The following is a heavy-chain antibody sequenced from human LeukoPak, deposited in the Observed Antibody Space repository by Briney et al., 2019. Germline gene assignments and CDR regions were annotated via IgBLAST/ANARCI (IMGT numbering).Heavy chain of an antibody. CDR2: INTGNGNT. CDR1: GYTFTSYA. Sequence: ASVKVSCKASGYTFTSYAMHWVRQAPGQRLEWMGWINTGNGNTKYSQKFQGRVTITRDTSASTAYMELSSLRSEDTAVYYCARDPDPYCGGDCYPDYWGQGTLVTVSS. CDR3: ARDPDPYCGGDCYPDY. J-gene: IGHJ4*02. D-gene: IGHD2-21*02. V-gene: IGHV1-3*04.